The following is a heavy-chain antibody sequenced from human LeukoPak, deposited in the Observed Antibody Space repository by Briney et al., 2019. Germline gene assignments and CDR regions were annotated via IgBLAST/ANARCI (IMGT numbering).Heavy chain of an antibody. D-gene: IGHD3-22*01. V-gene: IGHV3-23*01. Sequence: PGRSLRLSCAASGFTFSSYAMSWVRQAPGKGLEWVSAISGSGGSTYYADSVKGRFTISRDNSKNTLYLQMNSLRAEDTAVYYCAKDTSKPYYYDSSGYYAIDYWGQGTLVTVSS. CDR3: AKDTSKPYYYDSSGYYAIDY. J-gene: IGHJ4*02. CDR2: ISGSGGST. CDR1: GFTFSSYA.